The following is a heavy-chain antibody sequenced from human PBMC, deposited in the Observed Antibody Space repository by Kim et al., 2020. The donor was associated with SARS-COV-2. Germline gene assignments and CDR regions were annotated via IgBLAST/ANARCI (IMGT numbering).Heavy chain of an antibody. J-gene: IGHJ4*02. D-gene: IGHD6-6*01. CDR1: GFTFSDYW. CDR2: IKQDGSEN. V-gene: IGHV3-7*01. Sequence: GGSLRLSCVASGFTFSDYWMSWVRQAPGKGLEWVANIKQDGSENYFVDSVKGRFTISRDNAKNSLYLQMNSLRAEDTAVYYCAREFGQLVSYFDSWGQGTLVTVSS. CDR3: AREFGQLVSYFDS.